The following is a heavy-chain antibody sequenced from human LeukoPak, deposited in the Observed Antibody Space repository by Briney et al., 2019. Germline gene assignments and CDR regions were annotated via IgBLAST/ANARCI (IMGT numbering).Heavy chain of an antibody. V-gene: IGHV4-4*02. CDR2: IHHSGST. D-gene: IGHD3-22*01. Sequence: SETLSLTCTVSGGSINSSDWWTWVRQSPGKGLEWIGEIHHSGSTNYNPSLKRRITISVDKPKNRFSLRLWSVTAADTAVYYCVRYYYDTSGQGYYFDSWGQGTLVTVSS. CDR3: VRYYYDTSGQGYYFDS. CDR1: GGSINSSDW. J-gene: IGHJ4*02.